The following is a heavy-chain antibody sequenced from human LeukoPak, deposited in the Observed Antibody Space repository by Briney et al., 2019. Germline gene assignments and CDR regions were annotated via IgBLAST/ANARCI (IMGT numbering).Heavy chain of an antibody. CDR3: TRESGAFSPFGF. J-gene: IGHJ4*02. Sequence: PSETLSLTCAVSGGSITTTNWWSWVRQPPGKGLEWIGEVHLSGATNYNPSLESRVSMSIVKSKNHLSLEVTSVTAADTAIYYCTRESGAFSPFGFWGQGTLLTVSS. D-gene: IGHD1-26*01. CDR2: VHLSGAT. V-gene: IGHV4-4*02. CDR1: GGSITTTNW.